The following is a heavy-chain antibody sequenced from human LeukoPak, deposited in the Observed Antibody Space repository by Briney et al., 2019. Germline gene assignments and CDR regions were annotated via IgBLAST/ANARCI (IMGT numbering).Heavy chain of an antibody. CDR2: INPNDGDV. D-gene: IGHD3-10*01. V-gene: IGHV1-2*06. J-gene: IGHJ4*01. CDR1: GYTFTTDYY. CDR3: ARDPRPAIAHSGSDY. Sequence: ASVKVSCKASGYTFTTDYYIHWVRPVAGQGLEWMGRINPNDGDVRYAQKFQGRVTMTRDTSISTAYMELSSLRYDDTAVYFCARDPRPAIAHSGSDYWGQGTLVTVSS.